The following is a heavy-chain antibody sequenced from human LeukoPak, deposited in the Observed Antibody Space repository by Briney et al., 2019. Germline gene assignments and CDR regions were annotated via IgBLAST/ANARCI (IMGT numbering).Heavy chain of an antibody. CDR1: GFTFSSYS. D-gene: IGHD1-1*01. J-gene: IGHJ3*02. V-gene: IGHV3-23*01. CDR2: ISGSGGST. CDR3: AKDRWTEVDAFDI. Sequence: GGSLRLSCAASGFTFSSYSMNWVRQAPGKGLEWVSAISGSGGSTYYADSVKGRFTISRDNSKNKLYLQMNSLRAEDTAVYYCAKDRWTEVDAFDIWGQGTMVTVSS.